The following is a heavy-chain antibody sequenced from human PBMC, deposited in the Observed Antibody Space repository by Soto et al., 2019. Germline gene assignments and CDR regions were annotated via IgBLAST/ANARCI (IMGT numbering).Heavy chain of an antibody. CDR3: ARARYDSSGYYCGGAFDI. D-gene: IGHD3-22*01. CDR2: IIPIFGTA. J-gene: IGHJ3*02. V-gene: IGHV1-69*13. Sequence: GASVKVSCKASGGTFSSYAISWVRQAPGQGLEWMGGIIPIFGTANYAQKFQGRVTITADESTSTAYMELSSLRSEDTAVYYCARARYDSSGYYCGGAFDIWAQGTMVTVSS. CDR1: GGTFSSYA.